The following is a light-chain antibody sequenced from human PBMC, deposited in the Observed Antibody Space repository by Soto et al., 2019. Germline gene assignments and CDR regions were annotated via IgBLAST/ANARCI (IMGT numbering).Light chain of an antibody. CDR3: QQHESYPWT. V-gene: IGKV1-5*03. CDR1: QSIGGS. CDR2: KAS. J-gene: IGKJ1*01. Sequence: DIRMTQSPSTLSASVGDRVTITCRASQSIGGSLAWYQQKPGKAPNFLIYKASSLQSGVPSRFSGSISGTEFTLTISSLQPDDFAIYYCQQHESYPWTFGQGTKVEIK.